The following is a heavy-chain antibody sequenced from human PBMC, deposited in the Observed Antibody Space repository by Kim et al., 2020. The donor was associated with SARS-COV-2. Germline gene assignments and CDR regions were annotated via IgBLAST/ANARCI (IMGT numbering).Heavy chain of an antibody. D-gene: IGHD3-22*01. J-gene: IGHJ4*02. CDR3: ARTDRSGFGPDY. Sequence: GGSLRLSCAASGFTFNDYGMHWVRQAPGKGLEWVAIIWFDGSNQYYADSVKGRFTISRDNSKNTLYLEMNSLRHQDTAVYYCARTDRSGFGPDYWGQGTL. V-gene: IGHV3-33*01. CDR1: GFTFNDYG. CDR2: IWFDGSNQ.